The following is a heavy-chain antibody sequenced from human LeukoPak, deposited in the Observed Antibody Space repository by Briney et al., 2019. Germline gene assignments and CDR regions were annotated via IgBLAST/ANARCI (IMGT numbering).Heavy chain of an antibody. CDR2: IWSDGSNK. J-gene: IGHJ4*02. CDR1: GFTFSSYG. Sequence: SGGSLRLSCAASGFTFSSYGIHWVRQAPGKGLEWVAVIWSDGSNKYYADSVKGRFTISRDNSKDTLYLQLNSLRAEDTAVYYCARASGSFDYWGQGALVSVSS. V-gene: IGHV3-33*01. CDR3: ARASGSFDY. D-gene: IGHD1-26*01.